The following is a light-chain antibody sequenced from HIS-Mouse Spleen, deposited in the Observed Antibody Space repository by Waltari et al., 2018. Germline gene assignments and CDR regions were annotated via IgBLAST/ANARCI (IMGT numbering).Light chain of an antibody. J-gene: IGLJ3*02. CDR1: SSDVGSYHL. CDR3: CSYAGSSTNWV. CDR2: EGS. Sequence: QSALTQPASVSGSPGQSITIPCTGTSSDVGSYHLVPWYQQHPGKAPKLMIYEGSKRPSGVSNRFSGSKSGNTASLTISGLQAEDEADYYCCSYAGSSTNWVFGGGTKLTVL. V-gene: IGLV2-23*01.